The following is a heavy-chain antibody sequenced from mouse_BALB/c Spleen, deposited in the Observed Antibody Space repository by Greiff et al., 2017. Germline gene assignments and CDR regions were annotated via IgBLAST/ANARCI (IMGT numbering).Heavy chain of an antibody. D-gene: IGHD1-1*01. Sequence: EVQLQQSGPELVKPGASVKMSCKASGYTFTSYVMHWVKQKPGQGLEWIGYINPYNDGTKYNEKFKGKATLTSDKSSSTAYMELSSLTSEDSAVYYCARLGITTVVDYFDDWGQGTTLTVSS. CDR2: INPYNDGT. V-gene: IGHV1-14*01. CDR3: ARLGITTVVDYFDD. CDR1: GYTFTSYV. J-gene: IGHJ2*01.